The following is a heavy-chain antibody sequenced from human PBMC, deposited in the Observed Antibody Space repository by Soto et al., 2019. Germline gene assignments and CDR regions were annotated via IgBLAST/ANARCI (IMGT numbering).Heavy chain of an antibody. CDR2: ISWDGDST. V-gene: IGHV3-43*01. CDR3: AKDRGSSGWYRIDY. Sequence: EVQLVESGGVVVQPGGSLRLSCAASGFTFDDYTMHWVRQAPGKGLEWVSLISWDGDSTYYADSVKGRFTISRDNNKNSLYLQMNSLRSEDTALYYCAKDRGSSGWYRIDYWGRGTLVTVSS. D-gene: IGHD6-19*01. J-gene: IGHJ4*02. CDR1: GFTFDDYT.